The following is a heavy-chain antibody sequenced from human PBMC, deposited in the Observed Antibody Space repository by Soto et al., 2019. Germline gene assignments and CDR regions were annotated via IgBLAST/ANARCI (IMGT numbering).Heavy chain of an antibody. Sequence: EVQLVESGGGLVQPGGSLRLSCAASGFTFSSYDMQWVRQATGNGLEWVSAIGTAGDTYYPGSVKGRFTISRENAKNSLYLQMNSLRTGDTAVYYCARARYSYGFRRYYFDYWGQGPLFTVSS. V-gene: IGHV3-13*01. CDR1: GFTFSSYD. CDR3: ARARYSYGFRRYYFDY. D-gene: IGHD5-18*01. CDR2: IGTAGDT. J-gene: IGHJ4*02.